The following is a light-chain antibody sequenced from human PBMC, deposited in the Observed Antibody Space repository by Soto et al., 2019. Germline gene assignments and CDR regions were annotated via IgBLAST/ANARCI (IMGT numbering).Light chain of an antibody. V-gene: IGLV1-40*01. CDR1: SSNIGAGYD. Sequence: QAVVTQPPSVSGAPGQRVTISCTGSSSNIGAGYDVHWYQQLPGTAPKLLIYGNSNRPSGVPDRFSGSKSGTSASLAITGLQAEDEADYYCQSYDSRMSVSDYVFGTGTKLTVL. CDR2: GNS. J-gene: IGLJ1*01. CDR3: QSYDSRMSVSDYV.